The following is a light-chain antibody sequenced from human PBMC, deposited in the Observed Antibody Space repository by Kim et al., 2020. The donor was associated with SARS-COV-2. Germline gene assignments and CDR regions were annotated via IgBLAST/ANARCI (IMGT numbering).Light chain of an antibody. CDR2: DTT. Sequence: PGGTVPLTCGSSAGAVGSGHYPYWLQQKPGLAPRTLIYDTTKKHSVTPARFSGSILGDKAALTLSGALPEDEADYYCLLSYANFAVFGGGTQLTVL. CDR3: LLSYANFAV. V-gene: IGLV7-46*01. CDR1: AGAVGSGHY. J-gene: IGLJ2*01.